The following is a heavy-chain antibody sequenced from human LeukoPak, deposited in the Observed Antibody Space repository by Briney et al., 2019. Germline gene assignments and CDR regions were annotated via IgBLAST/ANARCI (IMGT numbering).Heavy chain of an antibody. CDR2: IGRRGSTI. D-gene: IGHD3-9*01. CDR3: ATNHPNGGGGRYFDWSPID. CDR1: AFTFSNYG. V-gene: IGHV3-48*04. Sequence: GGSLRLSCAASAFTFSNYGIKWVRQAPGKGVEWGSFIGRRGSTIYYADSVNGRFTCSRDNAKNSLHLQMNSLIVEDTAVYYCATNHPNGGGGRYFDWSPIDWGQGTLVTVSS. J-gene: IGHJ4*02.